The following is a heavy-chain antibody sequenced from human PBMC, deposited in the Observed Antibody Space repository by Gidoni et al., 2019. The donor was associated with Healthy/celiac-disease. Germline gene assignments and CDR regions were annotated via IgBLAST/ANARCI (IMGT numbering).Heavy chain of an antibody. D-gene: IGHD2-2*01. CDR3: ARAVCSSTSCYYYYGMDV. J-gene: IGHJ6*02. V-gene: IGHV1-69*01. CDR1: GGTFSSYA. CDR2: IIPIFGTA. Sequence: QVQLVQAGGEVKKPGSSVKVSCKASGGTFSSYAISWVRQAPGQGLEWMGGIIPIFGTANYAQKFQGRVTITADESTSTAYMELSSLRSEDTAVYYCARAVCSSTSCYYYYGMDVWGQGTTVTVSS.